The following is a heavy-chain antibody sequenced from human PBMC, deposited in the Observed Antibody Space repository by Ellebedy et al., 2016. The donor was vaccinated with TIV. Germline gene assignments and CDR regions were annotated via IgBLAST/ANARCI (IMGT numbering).Heavy chain of an antibody. D-gene: IGHD5-12*01. CDR2: IYYSGST. J-gene: IGHJ3*02. Sequence: MPSETLSLTCTVSGGSISSSSYYWGWIRLPPGKGLEWIGNIYYSGSTYYNPSLQSRVTISVDTSKNQFSLRLNSVTAADTAVDYCARFVRATKAFDIWGQGTMVTVSS. CDR3: ARFVRATKAFDI. V-gene: IGHV4-39*07. CDR1: GGSISSSSYY.